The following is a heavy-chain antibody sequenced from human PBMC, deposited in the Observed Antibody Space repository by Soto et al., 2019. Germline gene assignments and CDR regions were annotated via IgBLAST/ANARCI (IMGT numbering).Heavy chain of an antibody. Sequence: EVQLVESGGGLVQPGGSLRLSCAASGFTFSSYWMSWVRQAPGKGLEWVANIKQDGSEKYYVDSVKGRFTISRDNAKNSLYLQMNSLRAEDTAVYYCARASITICGVVGGRIDYWGQGTLVTVSS. J-gene: IGHJ4*02. CDR2: IKQDGSEK. CDR3: ARASITICGVVGGRIDY. CDR1: GFTFSSYW. V-gene: IGHV3-7*03. D-gene: IGHD3-3*01.